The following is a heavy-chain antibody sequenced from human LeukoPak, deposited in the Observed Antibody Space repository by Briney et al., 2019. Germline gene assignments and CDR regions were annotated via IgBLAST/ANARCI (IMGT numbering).Heavy chain of an antibody. D-gene: IGHD2-2*01. CDR3: AREAGYVDQLLAYYYSYMDV. CDR2: ISWNSGSI. CDR1: GFTFDDYA. J-gene: IGHJ6*03. Sequence: GRSLRLSCAASGFTFDDYAMHWVRQAPGKGLEWVSGISWNSGSIGYADSVKGRFTISRDNAKNSLYLQMNSLRAEDTAVYYCAREAGYVDQLLAYYYSYMDVLGKGTTVTVSS. V-gene: IGHV3-9*01.